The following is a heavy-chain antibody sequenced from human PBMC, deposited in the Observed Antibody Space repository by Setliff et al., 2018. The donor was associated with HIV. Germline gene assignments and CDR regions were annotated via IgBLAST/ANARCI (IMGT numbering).Heavy chain of an antibody. V-gene: IGHV3-23*01. Sequence: TGGSLRLSCAASGFTFGSYAMSWVRQAPGKGLEWVSVISGSGDSTYYADSVKGRFTISRDNSKNTLYLQMNSLRAEDTAVYYCAKDPSITMTIVIITPSFDIWGQGTMVTVSS. CDR3: AKDPSITMTIVIITPSFDI. D-gene: IGHD3-22*01. J-gene: IGHJ3*02. CDR1: GFTFGSYA. CDR2: ISGSGDST.